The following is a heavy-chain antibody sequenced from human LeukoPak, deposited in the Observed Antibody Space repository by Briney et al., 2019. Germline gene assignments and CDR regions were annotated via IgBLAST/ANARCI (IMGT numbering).Heavy chain of an antibody. Sequence: GGSLRLSCAASGFTFSDYYMSWIRQAPGKGLEWVSYISSSGSTIYYADSVKGRFTISRDNAKNSLYLQMNSLRAEDPAVSYCAGDPPQEEFYDNSGYSFYFDYWGQGTLVTVSS. J-gene: IGHJ4*02. CDR3: AGDPPQEEFYDNSGYSFYFDY. CDR1: GFTFSDYY. D-gene: IGHD3-22*01. CDR2: ISSSGSTI. V-gene: IGHV3-11*04.